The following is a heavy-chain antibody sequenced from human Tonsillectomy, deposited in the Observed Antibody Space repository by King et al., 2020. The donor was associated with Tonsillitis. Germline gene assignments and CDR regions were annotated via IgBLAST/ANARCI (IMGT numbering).Heavy chain of an antibody. CDR1: GFTFSDYY. Sequence: VQLVESGGGFVKPGGSLRLSCSASGFTFSDYYMSWIRQAPGKGLEWVSYISFSGSLIYYADSVKGRFSISRDNAKNSLYLQMNSLRAEDTAVYYCAREYHRNGMDVWGQGTTVTVSS. CDR3: AREYHRNGMDV. J-gene: IGHJ6*02. V-gene: IGHV3-11*01. CDR2: ISFSGSLI.